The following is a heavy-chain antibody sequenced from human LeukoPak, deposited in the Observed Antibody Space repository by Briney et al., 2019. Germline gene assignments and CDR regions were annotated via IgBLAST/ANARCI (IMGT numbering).Heavy chain of an antibody. D-gene: IGHD2-15*01. J-gene: IGHJ5*02. CDR2: TYYWYKWYN. CDR3: ARDIWGVVVAANCFDP. V-gene: IGHV6-1*01. Sequence: SQTLSLTCAISVDSVSSNSAAWNWLRQSPSRGLEWLGRTYYWYKWYNDYAVSVKRRITINRDTSKNHFPVQLISVRPEDTAGYSCARDIWGVVVAANCFDPWGQGTLVTVS. CDR1: VDSVSSNSAA.